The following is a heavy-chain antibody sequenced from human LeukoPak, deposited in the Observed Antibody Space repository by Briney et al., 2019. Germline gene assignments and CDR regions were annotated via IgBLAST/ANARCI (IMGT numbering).Heavy chain of an antibody. CDR1: GYTFPNNY. V-gene: IGHV1-2*02. D-gene: IGHD1-26*01. Sequence: GASVKVSCKASGYTFPNNYIHWMRQAPGQGLEWMGLINPNGGATRFAQKFQGRVSMTRDTSITTANMDLSSLRSDDTAVYCCARDRPHTSMNAFDVWGQGTLVTVSS. CDR2: INPNGGAT. CDR3: ARDRPHTSMNAFDV. J-gene: IGHJ3*01.